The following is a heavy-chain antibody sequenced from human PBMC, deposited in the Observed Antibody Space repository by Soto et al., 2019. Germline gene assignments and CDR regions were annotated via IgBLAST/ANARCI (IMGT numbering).Heavy chain of an antibody. V-gene: IGHV3-23*01. D-gene: IGHD3-22*01. J-gene: IGHJ3*02. CDR1: GFTFSSYA. CDR2: ISGSGGST. Sequence: EVQLLESGGGLVQPGGSLRLSCAASGFTFSSYAMSWVRQAPGKGLEWVSAISGSGGSTYYADSGKGRFTISRDNSKNTLYLQMNSLRAEDTAVYYCAKDLSTYYYDSSGYYKDAFDIWGQGTMVTVSS. CDR3: AKDLSTYYYDSSGYYKDAFDI.